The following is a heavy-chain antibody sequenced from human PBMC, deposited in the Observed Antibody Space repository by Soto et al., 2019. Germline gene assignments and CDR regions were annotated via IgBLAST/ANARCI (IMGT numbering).Heavy chain of an antibody. J-gene: IGHJ4*02. Sequence: QVHLVESGGGVVQPGGSLRLSCAASGFTFSVFGMHWVRQAPGKGPEWVAVISHEGNSKHYADSVKGRFTISTDNAKKTLSLLMDRLRPEDTALYYCAKTITLSRSDDSSGRGALIDHSGQGTL. CDR3: AKTITLSRSDDSSGRGALIDH. V-gene: IGHV3-30*18. CDR1: GFTFSVFG. CDR2: ISHEGNSK. D-gene: IGHD6-19*01.